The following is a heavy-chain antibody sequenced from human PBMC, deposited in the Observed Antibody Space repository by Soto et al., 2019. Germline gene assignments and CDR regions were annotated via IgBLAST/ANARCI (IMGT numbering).Heavy chain of an antibody. V-gene: IGHV4-39*01. D-gene: IGHD6-13*01. CDR2: IYYSGGT. Sequence: QLQLQESGPGLVKPSETLSLTCTVSGGSIISSSYYWGWIRQPPGKGLEWMGSIYYSGGTYYNPSLKSRVTIAVDTSKNQFSLKLSSVTAADTAVYYCASQQLVHYYYGMDVWGQGTTVTVSS. CDR1: GGSIISSSYY. CDR3: ASQQLVHYYYGMDV. J-gene: IGHJ6*02.